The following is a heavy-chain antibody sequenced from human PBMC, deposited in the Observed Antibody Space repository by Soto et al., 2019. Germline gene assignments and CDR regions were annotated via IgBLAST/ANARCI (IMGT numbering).Heavy chain of an antibody. CDR3: ARIYCSGGSCYGNYFDY. V-gene: IGHV2-5*02. D-gene: IGHD2-15*01. J-gene: IGHJ4*02. Sequence: QITLKESGPPLVKPTQTLTLTCTFSGFSLSTSGVGVGWIRQSPGKALEWLALIYWDDDKRYSPSLKRRLTITKDRSKNQVVLTMTNMDPVDKATYYCARIYCSGGSCYGNYFDYWGQGTLVTVSS. CDR1: GFSLSTSGVG. CDR2: IYWDDDK.